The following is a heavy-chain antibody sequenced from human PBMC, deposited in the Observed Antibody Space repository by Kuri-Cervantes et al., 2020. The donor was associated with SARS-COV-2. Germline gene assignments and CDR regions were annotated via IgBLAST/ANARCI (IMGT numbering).Heavy chain of an antibody. CDR2: INHSGST. CDR3: ARFYGGYYYYYGMDV. V-gene: IGHV4-34*01. D-gene: IGHD4-23*01. J-gene: IGHJ6*02. CDR1: GGSFSGYY. Sequence: SETLSLTCAVYGGSFSGYYWSWIRQPPGKGLEWIGEINHSGSTNYNPSLKSRVTISVDKSKNQFSLKLSSVTAADTAVYYCARFYGGYYYYYGMDVWGQGTTVTVSS.